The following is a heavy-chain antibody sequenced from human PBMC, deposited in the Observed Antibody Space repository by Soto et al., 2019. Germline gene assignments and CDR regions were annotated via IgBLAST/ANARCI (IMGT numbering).Heavy chain of an antibody. J-gene: IGHJ4*02. Sequence: SETLSLTCIVSGESISSSSYYWGWIRQPPGKGLEWIGSIYYSGRTYYNPSFKSRVTISIDTSKNQFSLKLSSVTATDTAVYYCAGQRTTVVTQAYFDHWGQGALVTVSS. CDR2: IYYSGRT. V-gene: IGHV4-39*01. D-gene: IGHD2-21*02. CDR3: AGQRTTVVTQAYFDH. CDR1: GESISSSSYY.